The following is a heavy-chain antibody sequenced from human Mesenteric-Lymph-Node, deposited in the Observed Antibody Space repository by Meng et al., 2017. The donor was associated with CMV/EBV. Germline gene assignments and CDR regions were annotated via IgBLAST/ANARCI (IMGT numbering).Heavy chain of an antibody. V-gene: IGHV1-69*04. D-gene: IGHD5-18*01. CDR1: GGTFSSYT. Sequence: KVSCKASGGTFSSYTISWVRQAPGQGLEWMGRIIPILGIANYAQKFQGRVTITADKSTSTAYMELSSLRSEDTAVYYCARDRGYSLSGYGMDVWGQGTTVTVSS. J-gene: IGHJ6*02. CDR3: ARDRGYSLSGYGMDV. CDR2: IIPILGIA.